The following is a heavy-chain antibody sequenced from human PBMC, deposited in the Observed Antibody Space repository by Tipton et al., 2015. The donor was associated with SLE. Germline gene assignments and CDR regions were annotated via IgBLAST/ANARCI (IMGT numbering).Heavy chain of an antibody. V-gene: IGHV1-18*01. Sequence: QSGAEVKKPGASVKVSCKASGFTFTSYGISWVRQAPGQGLEWMGWINPYTGNTDYAQKVQGRVTMTTDTSRGTAYLDLRSLRPDDTAVYYCAERYDTFEIWGQGTMVSVSS. CDR2: INPYTGNT. CDR1: GFTFTSYG. J-gene: IGHJ3*02. CDR3: AERYDTFEI. D-gene: IGHD1-1*01.